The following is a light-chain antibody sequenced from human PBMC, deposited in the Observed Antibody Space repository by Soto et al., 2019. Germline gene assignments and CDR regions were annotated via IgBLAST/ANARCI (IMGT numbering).Light chain of an antibody. CDR2: DAS. CDR3: QEYKTWT. J-gene: IGKJ1*01. Sequence: DIQMTQSPSTLSASVGDTVTITCRASQSVSTWLAWYQQTPGKAPKLLMYDASTLESGAPARFSGSGSGTEFTLTISSLQPEDFATYPCQEYKTWTSGQGTTA. CDR1: QSVSTW. V-gene: IGKV1-5*01.